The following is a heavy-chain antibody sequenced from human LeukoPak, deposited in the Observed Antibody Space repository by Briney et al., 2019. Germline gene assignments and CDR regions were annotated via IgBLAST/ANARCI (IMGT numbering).Heavy chain of an antibody. D-gene: IGHD3-10*01. CDR2: VYYNRNT. J-gene: IGHJ1*01. CDR3: ARLFGSGSPYKYVF. Sequence: PSETLSLTCTVSGDSITTSNHFWGWIRQPPGKGLEWIGSVYYNRNTYYNPSLKSRVTISVDPSKNQFSLKLTSVTAADTAMYYCARLFGSGSPYKYVFWGRGTLVTVSS. CDR1: GDSITTSNHF. V-gene: IGHV4-39*01.